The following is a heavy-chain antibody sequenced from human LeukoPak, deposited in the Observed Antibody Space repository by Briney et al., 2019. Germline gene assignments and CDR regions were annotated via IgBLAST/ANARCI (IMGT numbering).Heavy chain of an antibody. D-gene: IGHD2-15*01. V-gene: IGHV3-7*01. CDR2: IKEDGSVK. CDR3: ARYVGGQPPYYLDY. CDR1: GFTFSNSW. Sequence: GGSLRLSCTASGFTFSNSWMTWVRQAPGKGLEWVADIKEDGSVKNYVEYVKGRFTISRDNAKNSLHLQMSSLRVEDTAVYYCARYVGGQPPYYLDYWGQGTVVTVSS. J-gene: IGHJ4*02.